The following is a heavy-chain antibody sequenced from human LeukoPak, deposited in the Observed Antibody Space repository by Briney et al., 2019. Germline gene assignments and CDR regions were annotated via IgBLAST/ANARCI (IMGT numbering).Heavy chain of an antibody. Sequence: GASLRLSCAASGFTFSSYAMSWVRQAPGKGLEWVSAISGSGGSTYYADSVKGRFTITRDNSKNTLYLQMNSLRAEDTAVYYCAKLPRGYSYGPQYWGQGTLVTASS. CDR1: GFTFSSYA. V-gene: IGHV3-23*01. D-gene: IGHD5-18*01. CDR3: AKLPRGYSYGPQY. CDR2: ISGSGGST. J-gene: IGHJ4*02.